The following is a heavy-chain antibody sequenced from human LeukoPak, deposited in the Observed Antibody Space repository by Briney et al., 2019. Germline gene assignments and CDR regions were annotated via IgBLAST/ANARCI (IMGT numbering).Heavy chain of an antibody. CDR2: INHSGST. Sequence: SETLSLTCAVYGGSFSDYYWTWIRQPPGKGLEQIGEINHSGSTNYNPSLKSRVTISLDTSRNQLSLNLSSVTAADTALYYCARGAPFKPGNWFDPWGQGTLVTVSS. CDR3: ARGAPFKPGNWFDP. D-gene: IGHD1-1*01. V-gene: IGHV4-34*01. J-gene: IGHJ5*02. CDR1: GGSFSDYY.